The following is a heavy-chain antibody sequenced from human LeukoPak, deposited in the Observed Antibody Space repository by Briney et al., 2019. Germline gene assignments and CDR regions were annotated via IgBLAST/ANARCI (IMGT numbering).Heavy chain of an antibody. CDR3: ARQAACSSIRCPIDY. Sequence: ASVKVSCKASGYTYTTYGITWVRQAPGQGLEWMGCISAYNGNTNYAQKFQGRLTITTDTTTRTAYMELRSLRFDDTAVYYCARQAACSSIRCPIDYWGQGTLVTVSS. CDR1: GYTYTTYG. D-gene: IGHD2-2*01. J-gene: IGHJ4*02. CDR2: ISAYNGNT. V-gene: IGHV1-18*01.